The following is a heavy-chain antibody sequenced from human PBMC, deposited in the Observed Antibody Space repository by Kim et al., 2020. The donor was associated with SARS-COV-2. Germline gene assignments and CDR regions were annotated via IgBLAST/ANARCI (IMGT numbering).Heavy chain of an antibody. CDR1: GYTFTSYG. D-gene: IGHD6-19*01. CDR2: ISAYNGNT. J-gene: IGHJ4*02. V-gene: IGHV1-18*01. Sequence: ASVKVSCKASGYTFTSYGISWVRQAPGQGLEWMGWISAYNGNTNYAQKLQGRVTMTTDTSTSTAYMELRSLRSDDTAVYYCARVSLSYVAVAGTLNYWGQGTLVTVSS. CDR3: ARVSLSYVAVAGTLNY.